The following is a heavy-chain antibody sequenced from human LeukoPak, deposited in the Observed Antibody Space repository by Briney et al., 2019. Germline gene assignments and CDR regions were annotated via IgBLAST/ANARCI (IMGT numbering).Heavy chain of an antibody. CDR2: TRSKAYGGTT. D-gene: IGHD3-3*01. CDR1: GFTFGDYA. CDR3: TSATITIFGVVPIDY. Sequence: GGSLRLSCTASGFTFGDYAMSWFRQAPGKGLEWVGFTRSKAYGGTTEYAASVKGRFTISRDDSKSIAYLQMNSLKTEDTAVYYCTSATITIFGVVPIDYWGQGTLVTVSS. V-gene: IGHV3-49*03. J-gene: IGHJ4*02.